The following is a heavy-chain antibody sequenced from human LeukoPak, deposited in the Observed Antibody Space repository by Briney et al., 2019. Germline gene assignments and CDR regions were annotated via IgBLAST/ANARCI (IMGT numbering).Heavy chain of an antibody. Sequence: ASVKVSCKASGYTFTNYDINWVRQATGQGLEWMGWMNPNSGNTGYAQKFQGRVTITRNTSISTAYMELSSLRSEDTAVYYCARGLDSSGLPDYWGQGTLVTVSS. J-gene: IGHJ4*02. V-gene: IGHV1-8*03. CDR1: GYTFTNYD. D-gene: IGHD3-22*01. CDR3: ARGLDSSGLPDY. CDR2: MNPNSGNT.